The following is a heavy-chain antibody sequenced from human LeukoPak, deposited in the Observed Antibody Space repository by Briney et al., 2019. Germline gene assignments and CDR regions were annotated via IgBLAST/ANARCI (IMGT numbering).Heavy chain of an antibody. CDR3: ARAQGSSGP. Sequence: PGGSLRLSCAASGFTFGESAMSWVRQAPGKGLEWVSIVSGSGGTTYYADSVKGRFTISRDNSKNTLYLQMNSLRAEDTAVYYCARAQGSSGPWGQGTLVTVSS. D-gene: IGHD6-19*01. CDR2: VSGSGGTT. V-gene: IGHV3-23*01. J-gene: IGHJ5*02. CDR1: GFTFGESA.